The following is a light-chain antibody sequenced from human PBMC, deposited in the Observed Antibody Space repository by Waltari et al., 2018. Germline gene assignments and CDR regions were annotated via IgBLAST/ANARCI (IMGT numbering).Light chain of an antibody. CDR1: ALPKQY. CDR2: KDS. J-gene: IGLJ2*01. CDR3: QSADREDTYVV. V-gene: IGLV3-25*03. Sequence: SYELTQPPSVSVSPGQTAGITCSGDALPKQYAYWYQQKPGQAPVLVIYKDSERPSGIPERFSDSSSGTTVTLTIRGVQAEDEADYYCQSADREDTYVVFGGGTKLTVL.